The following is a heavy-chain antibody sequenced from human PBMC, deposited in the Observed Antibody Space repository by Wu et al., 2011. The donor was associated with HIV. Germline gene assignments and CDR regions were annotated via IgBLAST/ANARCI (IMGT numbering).Heavy chain of an antibody. CDR3: AAGKKAQPLNDAFDV. Sequence: QVQLVQSGAEVKKPGSSVKVSCKASGGTFSDFTINWVRQAPGKGLEWMGGFDPEDDETIYSQKFQGRVTMTEDTSTDTAYMELSSLRSEDTAVYYCAAGKKAQPLNDAFDVWGQGTMVTVSS. J-gene: IGHJ3*01. D-gene: IGHD5-18*01. V-gene: IGHV1-24*01. CDR1: GGTFSDFT. CDR2: FDPEDDET.